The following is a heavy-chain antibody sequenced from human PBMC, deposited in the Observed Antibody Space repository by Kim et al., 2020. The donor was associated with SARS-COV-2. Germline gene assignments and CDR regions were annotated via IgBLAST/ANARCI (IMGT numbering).Heavy chain of an antibody. D-gene: IGHD6-13*01. V-gene: IGHV1-58*01. J-gene: IGHJ5*02. CDR1: GFTFTSSA. CDR3: AAEVPYSSSWYLGVNP. Sequence: SVKVSCKASGFTFTSSAVQWVRQARGQRLEWIGWIVVGSGNTNYAQKFQERVTITRDMSTSTAYMELSSLRSEDTAVYYCAAEVPYSSSWYLGVNPWGQGTLVTVSS. CDR2: IVVGSGNT.